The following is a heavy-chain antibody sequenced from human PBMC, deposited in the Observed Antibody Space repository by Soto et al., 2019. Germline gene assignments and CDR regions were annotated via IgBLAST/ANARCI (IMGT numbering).Heavy chain of an antibody. CDR1: GFTFSSYG. CDR2: IWYDGSNK. Sequence: GGSRRLSCAASGFTFSSYGMHWVRQAPGKGLEWVAVIWYDGSNKYYADSVKGRFTISRDNSKNTLYLQMNSLRAEDTAVYYCARAPATGDFWSGYYYYYYGMDVWGQGTTVTVSS. D-gene: IGHD3-3*01. CDR3: ARAPATGDFWSGYYYYYYGMDV. V-gene: IGHV3-33*01. J-gene: IGHJ6*02.